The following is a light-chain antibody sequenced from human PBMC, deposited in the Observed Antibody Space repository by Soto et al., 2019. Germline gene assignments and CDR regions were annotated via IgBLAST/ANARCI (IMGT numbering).Light chain of an antibody. CDR2: RAS. CDR3: QQDGSSRNT. V-gene: IGKV3-20*01. CDR1: QSVSSSY. J-gene: IGKJ2*01. Sequence: EIVLTQSPGTPSLSPGKRATLSFRASQSVSSSYLAQYQQKPGQAPRLLIYRASIRATGIPHRLSGSGSGTDFNLTISRLEPEDFAVYYCQQDGSSRNTFGQGTKLVSK.